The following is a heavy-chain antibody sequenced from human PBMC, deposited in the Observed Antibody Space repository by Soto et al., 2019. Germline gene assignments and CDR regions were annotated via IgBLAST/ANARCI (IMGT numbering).Heavy chain of an antibody. V-gene: IGHV3-74*01. Sequence: EVQLVEAGGGLVRPGGSLKLSCAASGFMFGAHWMHWVRQGPDKRLVFVARINLDGTKTNYADFVEGRFTISRDNAKKTLYLEMNSLRGDDTAVYFCARELVHGYLDLWGQGDLVTVSS. CDR2: INLDGTKT. CDR1: GFMFGAHW. J-gene: IGHJ5*02. D-gene: IGHD2-8*02. CDR3: ARELVHGYLDL.